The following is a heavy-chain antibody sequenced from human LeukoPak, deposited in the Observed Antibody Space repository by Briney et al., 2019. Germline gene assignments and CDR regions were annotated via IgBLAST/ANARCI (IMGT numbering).Heavy chain of an antibody. V-gene: IGHV4-59*08. J-gene: IGHJ4*02. CDR3: ARRYCSSTSCPIDY. Sequence: SETLSLTCTVSGGSVTSDYWSWIRQLPGKGLEWIGYMYYSGSTNYNPSLKSRVTISGDTSRNQFSLKLSSVTAADTAVYYCARRYCSSTSCPIDYWGQGNLVTVSS. CDR1: GGSVTSDY. D-gene: IGHD2-2*01. CDR2: MYYSGST.